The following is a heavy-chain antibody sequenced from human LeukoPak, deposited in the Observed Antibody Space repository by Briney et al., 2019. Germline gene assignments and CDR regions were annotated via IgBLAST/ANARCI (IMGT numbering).Heavy chain of an antibody. CDR3: ARYYYDSYQHAFDI. CDR2: IIPIFGTA. CDR1: GGTFSSYA. D-gene: IGHD3-22*01. Sequence: GASVKVSCKASGGTFSSYAISWVRQAPGQGLEWMGGIIPIFGTANYAQKFQGRVTITADESTSTAYMELSSLRSEDTAVYYCARYYYDSYQHAFDIWGQGTMVTVSS. V-gene: IGHV1-69*13. J-gene: IGHJ3*02.